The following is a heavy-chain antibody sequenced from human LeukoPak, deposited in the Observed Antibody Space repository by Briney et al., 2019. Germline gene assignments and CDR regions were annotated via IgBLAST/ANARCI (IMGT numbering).Heavy chain of an antibody. J-gene: IGHJ6*02. CDR1: GFTVSTNF. CDR2: SQSGVSS. D-gene: IGHD2-21*01. V-gene: IGHV3-66*01. Sequence: PGGSLRLSCAASGFTVSTNFLSWVRQAPGQGLEWVAVSQSGVSSYYADSVKGRFSISRDESENTVSLQMNSLRAEDTAVYYCARGPVGCGGGWCHGLFYNGMDVWGQGTTVTVSS. CDR3: ARGPVGCGGGWCHGLFYNGMDV.